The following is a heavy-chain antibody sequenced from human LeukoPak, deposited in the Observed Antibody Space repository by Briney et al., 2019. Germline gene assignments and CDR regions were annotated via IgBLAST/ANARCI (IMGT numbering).Heavy chain of an antibody. J-gene: IGHJ4*02. CDR3: AKASWVSNGDAVL. CDR1: GFTFSSYA. D-gene: IGHD1-1*01. V-gene: IGHV3-23*01. CDR2: LRGDGST. Sequence: GGSLRLSCAASGFTFSSYAMSWVRQAPARGLEWVSSLRGDGSTFYADSVKGRFTLSRDESRNTVYFQLNSLRAEDTAVYYCAKASWVSNGDAVLWGQGTLVTVFS.